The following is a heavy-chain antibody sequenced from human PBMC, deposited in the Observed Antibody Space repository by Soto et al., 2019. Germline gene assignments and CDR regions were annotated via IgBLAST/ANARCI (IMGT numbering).Heavy chain of an antibody. J-gene: IGHJ6*03. D-gene: IGHD2-15*01. Sequence: EVQLVESGGGLVQPGGSLRLSCAASGFTLSSYWMHWVRQAPGKGLVWVSRINSDGCSTSYADSVKGRFTISRDNAKNTLYLQMTSLRAEDTAVSYCARRVVAVAATPADYYYYMDVWGNGTTVTVSS. V-gene: IGHV3-74*01. CDR2: INSDGCST. CDR1: GFTLSSYW. CDR3: ARRVVAVAATPADYYYYMDV.